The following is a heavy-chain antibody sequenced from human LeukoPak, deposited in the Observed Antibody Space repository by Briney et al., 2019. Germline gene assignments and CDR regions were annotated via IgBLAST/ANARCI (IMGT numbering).Heavy chain of an antibody. V-gene: IGHV4-34*01. CDR2: INLSGST. CDR1: GGSFSGYY. J-gene: IGHJ4*02. Sequence: SETLSLTCGVYGGSFSGYYWSWIRQPPGKGLEWFGEINLSGSTNYNPSLKSRVTISVDTSKNQFSLKLNSVTAADTAVYYCARQAAVPGEEKFDYWGQGTLVTVSS. CDR3: ARQAAVPGEEKFDY. D-gene: IGHD6-19*01.